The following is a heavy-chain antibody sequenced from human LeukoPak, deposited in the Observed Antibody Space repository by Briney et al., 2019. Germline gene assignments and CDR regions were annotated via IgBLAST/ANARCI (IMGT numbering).Heavy chain of an antibody. CDR1: GFNFSTYT. CDR3: AELGITMIGGV. D-gene: IGHD3-10*02. CDR2: ISSSSSYI. Sequence: KTGGSLRLSCAASGFNFSTYTINWVRQAPGKGLEWVSSISSSSSYIYYADSVKGRFTISRDNAKNSLYLQMNSLRAEDTAVYYCAELGITMIGGVWGKGTTVTISS. V-gene: IGHV3-21*01. J-gene: IGHJ6*04.